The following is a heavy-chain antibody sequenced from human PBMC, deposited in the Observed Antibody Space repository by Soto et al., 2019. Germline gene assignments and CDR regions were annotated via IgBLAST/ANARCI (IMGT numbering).Heavy chain of an antibody. Sequence: QITLKESGPTLVKPTQTLTLTCTFSGFSLSTSGVGVGWIRQPPGKALEWLALIYWDDDKRYSPSLKSRLTXTXXTSKNQVVLTMTNMDPVDTATYYCARRSGWYGFDYWGQGTLVTVSS. D-gene: IGHD6-19*01. CDR3: ARRSGWYGFDY. CDR2: IYWDDDK. V-gene: IGHV2-5*02. J-gene: IGHJ4*02. CDR1: GFSLSTSGVG.